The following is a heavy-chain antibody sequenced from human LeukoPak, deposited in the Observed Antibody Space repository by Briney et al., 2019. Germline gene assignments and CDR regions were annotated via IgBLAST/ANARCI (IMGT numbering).Heavy chain of an antibody. V-gene: IGHV3-48*03. Sequence: PGGSLRLSCAASGFTFSSYEMNWVRQAPGKGLEWVSYISSSGSTIYYADSVKGRLTISRDNSKSTLYLQMNSLRAEDTAVYYCAKAVAATGHYYFGMDVWGQGTTATVSS. CDR2: ISSSGSTI. J-gene: IGHJ6*02. D-gene: IGHD6-19*01. CDR1: GFTFSSYE. CDR3: AKAVAATGHYYFGMDV.